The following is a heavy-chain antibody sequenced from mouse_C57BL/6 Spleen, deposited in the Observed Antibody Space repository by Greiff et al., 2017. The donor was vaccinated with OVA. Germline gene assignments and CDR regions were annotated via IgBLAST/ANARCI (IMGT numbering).Heavy chain of an antibody. CDR3: ARQGDIDDGYYDY. CDR2: ISSGGSYT. Sequence: EVQLVESGGDLVKPGGSLKLSCAASGFTFSSYGMSWVRQTPGKRLEWVGTISSGGSYTYYPDSVKGRFTITRDNAKNTLYLQMSSLKSEDTAMYYCARQGDIDDGYYDYWGQGTTLTASS. V-gene: IGHV5-6*01. J-gene: IGHJ2*01. CDR1: GFTFSSYG. D-gene: IGHD2-3*01.